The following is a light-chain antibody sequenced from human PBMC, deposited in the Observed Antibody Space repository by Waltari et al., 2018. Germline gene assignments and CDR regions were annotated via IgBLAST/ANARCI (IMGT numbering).Light chain of an antibody. CDR2: DAS. CDR3: QQRSNWLT. CDR1: QTVGSF. Sequence: ELVLTQSPATLSLSPGERATLSCRASQTVGSFLAWYQQKPGQAPRLLIYDASNRATGTPARFSGSGSGTDFTLTISSLEPEDFAVYYCQQRSNWLTFGGGTKVEIK. J-gene: IGKJ4*01. V-gene: IGKV3-11*01.